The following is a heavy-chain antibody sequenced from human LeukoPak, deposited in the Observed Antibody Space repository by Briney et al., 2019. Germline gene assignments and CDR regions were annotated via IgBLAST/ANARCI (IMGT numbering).Heavy chain of an antibody. Sequence: SGGSLRLSCGASGFTCSAQTMSWVRQAPGKGLEWVAKIKEDGSEIDYVDSVRGRFTVPRDNARKSLYLQMNNVRAEDTAVYYCVKGGRSRAEEWGQGILVTVSS. J-gene: IGHJ4*02. V-gene: IGHV3-7*01. CDR3: VKGGRSRAEE. CDR2: IKEDGSEI. D-gene: IGHD1-26*01. CDR1: GFTCSAQT.